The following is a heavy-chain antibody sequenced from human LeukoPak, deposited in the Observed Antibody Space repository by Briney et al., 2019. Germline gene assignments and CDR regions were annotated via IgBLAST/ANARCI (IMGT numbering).Heavy chain of an antibody. Sequence: GGSLRLSCVASGFTFSSYWMSWVRQAPGKGLEWVANINQDGSERYYVDSVQGRFTISRDNAENSLYLQMNSLRAEDTAVYYCAKDGPYYDFWSGYGYYYYYYMDVWGKGTTVTVSS. J-gene: IGHJ6*03. V-gene: IGHV3-7*03. CDR3: AKDGPYYDFWSGYGYYYYYYMDV. CDR2: INQDGSER. D-gene: IGHD3-3*01. CDR1: GFTFSSYW.